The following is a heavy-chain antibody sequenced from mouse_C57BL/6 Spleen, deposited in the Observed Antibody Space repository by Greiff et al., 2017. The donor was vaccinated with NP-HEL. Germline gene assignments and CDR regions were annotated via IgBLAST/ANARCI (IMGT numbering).Heavy chain of an antibody. D-gene: IGHD2-4*01. Sequence: VQLQQSGAELVKPGASVKLSCKASGYTFTSYWMHWVKQRPGQGLEWIGMIHPNSGSTNYNEKFKSKATLTVDKSSSTAYMQLSSLTSEDSAVYYCARSYDYDYAMDYWGHGTSVTVSS. J-gene: IGHJ4*01. V-gene: IGHV1-64*01. CDR2: IHPNSGST. CDR1: GYTFTSYW. CDR3: ARSYDYDYAMDY.